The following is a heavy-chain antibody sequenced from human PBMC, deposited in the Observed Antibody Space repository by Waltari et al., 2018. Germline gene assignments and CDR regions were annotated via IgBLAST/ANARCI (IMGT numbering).Heavy chain of an antibody. CDR3: ARAQEGHDAFDF. Sequence: QVQLQESGPGLVKPSETLSLTCSVSGAPMTNSYCSWLRLPAGGGLEWIGRVFTDGKTHYAASLRSRVTMSMDTSKDQFSLKLTSVTAADTALYYCARAQEGHDAFDFWGQGTMVTVSS. V-gene: IGHV4-4*07. CDR2: VFTDGKT. J-gene: IGHJ3*01. CDR1: GAPMTNSY.